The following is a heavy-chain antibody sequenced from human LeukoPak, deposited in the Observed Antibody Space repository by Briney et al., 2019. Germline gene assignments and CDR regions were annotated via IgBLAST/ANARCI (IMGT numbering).Heavy chain of an antibody. D-gene: IGHD5-18*01. V-gene: IGHV3-53*01. CDR2: IYSGGST. J-gene: IGHJ6*02. CDR3: ARENSYGSYYYYGMDV. Sequence: PSGTLSLTCAVSGGSISRSNWWSWVRQAPGKGLEWVSVIYSGGSTYYADSVKGRFTISRDNSKNTLYLQMNSLRAEDTAVYYCARENSYGSYYYYGMDVWGQGTTVTVSS. CDR1: GGSISRSNW.